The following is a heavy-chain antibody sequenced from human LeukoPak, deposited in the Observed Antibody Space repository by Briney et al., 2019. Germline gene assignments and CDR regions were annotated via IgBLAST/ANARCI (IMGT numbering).Heavy chain of an antibody. D-gene: IGHD3-10*01. J-gene: IGHJ4*02. CDR3: STWDSGL. CDR1: GYTFPNSW. CDR2: IKSETYGGTT. Sequence: GGSLRLSCASSGYTFPNSWMIGVRQAPGKGLEWVGRIKSETYGGTTDYAAPVRGRFTTSRDDSKNTLYLQMNSLKTEDTGLCYCSTWDSGLWGQGTLVTVSS. V-gene: IGHV3-15*01.